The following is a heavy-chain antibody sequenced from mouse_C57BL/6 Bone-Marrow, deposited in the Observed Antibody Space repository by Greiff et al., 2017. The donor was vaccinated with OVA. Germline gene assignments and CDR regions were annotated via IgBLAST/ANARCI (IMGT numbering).Heavy chain of an antibody. V-gene: IGHV3-6*01. CDR3: ARDTDYDYDY. CDR2: ISYDGSN. J-gene: IGHJ2*01. CDR1: GYSITSGYY. D-gene: IGHD2-4*01. Sequence: EVQLVESGPGLVKPSQSLSLTCSVTGYSITSGYYWNWIRQFPGNKLEWMGYISYDGSNNYNPSLKNRISITRDTSKNQFFLKLNSVTTEDTATYYCARDTDYDYDYWGQGTTLTVSS.